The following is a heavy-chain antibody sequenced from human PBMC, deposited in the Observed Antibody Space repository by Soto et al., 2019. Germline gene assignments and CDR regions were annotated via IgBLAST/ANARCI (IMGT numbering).Heavy chain of an antibody. CDR2: INSDGSST. CDR1: GFTFSSYW. D-gene: IGHD4-17*01. Sequence: GGSLRLSCAASGFTFSSYWMHWVRQAPGKGLVWVSRINSDGSSTSYADSVKGRFTISRDNAKNTLYLQMNSLRAEDTAVYYCASSNDGDYVDDYWGQGTLVTVSS. V-gene: IGHV3-74*01. CDR3: ASSNDGDYVDDY. J-gene: IGHJ4*02.